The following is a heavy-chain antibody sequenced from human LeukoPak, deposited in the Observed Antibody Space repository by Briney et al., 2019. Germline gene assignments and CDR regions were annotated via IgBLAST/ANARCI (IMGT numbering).Heavy chain of an antibody. CDR2: IYPGDSDT. J-gene: IGHJ4*02. CDR3: ARLSAVPRGEFDY. D-gene: IGHD3-16*01. Sequence: GESLKISCKGSGYSFTSYWIGWVRPMPGKGLEWMGIIYPGDSDTRYSPSFQGQVTISADKSISTASLQWSSLKASDTAMYYCARLSAVPRGEFDYWGQGTLVTVSS. CDR1: GYSFTSYW. V-gene: IGHV5-51*01.